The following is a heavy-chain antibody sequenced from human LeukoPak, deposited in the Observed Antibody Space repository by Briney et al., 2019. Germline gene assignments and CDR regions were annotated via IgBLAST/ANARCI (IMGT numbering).Heavy chain of an antibody. Sequence: PSETLSLTCTVSGGSISTSSFYWGWIRQPPGKGLEWIERIYYSGRTYYNLSLKSRATISGDTSKNQVSLKLTSVTAADTAVYYCARVLGSGSYYYYYMDVWGKGTTVTVSS. CDR1: GGSISTSSFY. CDR3: ARVLGSGSYYYYYMDV. D-gene: IGHD3-10*01. J-gene: IGHJ6*03. V-gene: IGHV4-39*01. CDR2: IYYSGRT.